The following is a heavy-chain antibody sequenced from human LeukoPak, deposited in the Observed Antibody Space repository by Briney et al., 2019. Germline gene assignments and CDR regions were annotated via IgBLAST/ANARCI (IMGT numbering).Heavy chain of an antibody. CDR1: AFTFSSYW. V-gene: IGHV3-11*01. J-gene: IGHJ4*02. Sequence: PGGSLSLSCAGSAFTFSSYWMSWIRQAPGKGLEWVSYISSSGSTIYYADPVKGRFTISRDNAKNSLYLQMNSLRAEHTAVYYCARDRGNSYDSNGYTYTFFDYWGQGTLVTVSS. CDR3: ARDRGNSYDSNGYTYTFFDY. CDR2: ISSSGSTI. D-gene: IGHD3-22*01.